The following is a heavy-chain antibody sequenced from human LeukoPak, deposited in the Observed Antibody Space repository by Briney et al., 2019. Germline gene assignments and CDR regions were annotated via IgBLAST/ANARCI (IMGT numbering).Heavy chain of an antibody. CDR3: VREGLKTTGDY. Sequence: PGGSLRLSCAASGFTFSSYWMNWVRQAQGKGLEWVGVIYSGGSTYYSDAVKDRFIISRDNSENTIYLEMNNLRAEDTAVYYCVREGLKTTGDYWGQGTLVTVSS. J-gene: IGHJ4*02. D-gene: IGHD1-1*01. V-gene: IGHV3-66*01. CDR1: GFTFSSYW. CDR2: IYSGGST.